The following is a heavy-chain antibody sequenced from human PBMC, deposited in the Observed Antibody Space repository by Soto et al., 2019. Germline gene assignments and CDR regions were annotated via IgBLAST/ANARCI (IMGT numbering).Heavy chain of an antibody. CDR3: AREAAATLWYFDL. CDR2: ISTSSSI. V-gene: IGHV3-48*02. Sequence: GGSLRLSCGASGFTFSIYSMNWVRQAPGKGLEWVSYISTSSSIYYADSVKGRFTISRDNAKNSLYLQVNSLTDEDTAVYYCAREAAATLWYFDLWGRGTVVTVSS. J-gene: IGHJ2*01. D-gene: IGHD2-15*01. CDR1: GFTFSIYS.